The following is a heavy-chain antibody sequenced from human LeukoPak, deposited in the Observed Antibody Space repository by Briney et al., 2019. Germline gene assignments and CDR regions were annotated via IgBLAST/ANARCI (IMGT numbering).Heavy chain of an antibody. V-gene: IGHV3-74*01. J-gene: IGHJ3*01. D-gene: IGHD2-2*01. CDR3: VREGSPAGMDDAFDF. Sequence: PGGSLRLSCAASGFTFSSYWMHWVRQAPGKGLVWVSRIKTDGSRTSYADSVRGRFTLSRDNAKNTVYLQMNSLRAEDTAVYYCVREGSPAGMDDAFDFWGQGSMVTVSS. CDR1: GFTFSSYW. CDR2: IKTDGSRT.